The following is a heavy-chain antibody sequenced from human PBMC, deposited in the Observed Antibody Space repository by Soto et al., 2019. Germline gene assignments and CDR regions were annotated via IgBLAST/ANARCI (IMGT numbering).Heavy chain of an antibody. D-gene: IGHD3-22*01. CDR3: AIYYYDSSGGDAFDI. V-gene: IGHV5-51*01. CDR1: GYRFTSSW. CDR2: IYPGDSDA. J-gene: IGHJ3*02. Sequence: GESLEILCEASGYRFTSSWIGWGRQIPGKGLEWMGIIYPGDSDARYSPSFQGQVTISADKSISTAYLQWSSLKASDTAMYYCAIYYYDSSGGDAFDIWGQGTMVNVS.